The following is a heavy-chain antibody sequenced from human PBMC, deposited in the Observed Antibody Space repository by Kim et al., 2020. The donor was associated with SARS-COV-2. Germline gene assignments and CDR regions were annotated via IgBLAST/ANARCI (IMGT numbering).Heavy chain of an antibody. CDR1: GFTFSGSA. Sequence: GGSLRLSCAASGFTFSGSAMHWVRQASGKGLEWVGRIRSKANSYATAYAASVKGRFTISRDDSKNTAYLQMNSLKTEDTAVYYCTRPPGGWYWGARDYYGMDVWGQGTTVTVSS. CDR3: TRPPGGWYWGARDYYGMDV. D-gene: IGHD6-19*01. CDR2: IRSKANSYAT. J-gene: IGHJ6*02. V-gene: IGHV3-73*01.